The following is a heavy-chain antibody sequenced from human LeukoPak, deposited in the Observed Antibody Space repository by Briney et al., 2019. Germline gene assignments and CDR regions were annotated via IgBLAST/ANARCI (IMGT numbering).Heavy chain of an antibody. D-gene: IGHD3-22*01. Sequence: ASVKVSCKASGHTFTAYYMFWVRQAPGQGLEWMGWINPNSGGTNSAPKSQGRVTMTRDTSISTAYMELSGLTSDDTAVYFCATYYSDTSARDWGQGTLVTVSS. CDR2: INPNSGGT. V-gene: IGHV1-2*02. CDR3: ATYYSDTSARD. J-gene: IGHJ4*02. CDR1: GHTFTAYY.